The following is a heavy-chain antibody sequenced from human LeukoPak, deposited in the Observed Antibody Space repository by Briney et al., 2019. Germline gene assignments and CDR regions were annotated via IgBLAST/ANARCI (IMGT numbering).Heavy chain of an antibody. D-gene: IGHD2-15*01. CDR3: ASRVGGYCSGGSCYSGYFDL. Sequence: ASVKVSCKASGGTFSSYAISWVREAPGQGLEWMGRIIPILGIANYAQKFQGRVTITADKSTSTAYMELSSLRSEDTAVYYCASRVGGYCSGGSCYSGYFDLWGRGTLVTVSS. J-gene: IGHJ2*01. CDR1: GGTFSSYA. CDR2: IIPILGIA. V-gene: IGHV1-69*04.